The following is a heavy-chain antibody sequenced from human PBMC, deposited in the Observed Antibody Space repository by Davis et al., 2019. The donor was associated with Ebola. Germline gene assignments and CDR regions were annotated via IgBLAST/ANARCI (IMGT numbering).Heavy chain of an antibody. J-gene: IGHJ4*02. CDR2: ISGYSGNT. D-gene: IGHD3-3*01. CDR1: GYAFTSYG. CDR3: ARDRDDFWDGYFDY. V-gene: IGHV1-18*04. Sequence: ASVKVSCKASGYAFTSYGITWVRQAPGQGLEWMGGISGYSGNTHFGQKFQGRVSMTTDTSTSVAYMELRSLRPDDTAVYYCARDRDDFWDGYFDYWGQGTLITVSS.